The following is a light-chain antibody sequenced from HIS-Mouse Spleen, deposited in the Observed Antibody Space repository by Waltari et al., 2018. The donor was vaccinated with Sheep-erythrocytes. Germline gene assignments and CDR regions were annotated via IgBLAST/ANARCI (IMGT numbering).Light chain of an antibody. V-gene: IGKV1-39*01. CDR1: QSISSY. Sequence: DIQMTQSPSSLSASVGDRVTITFGASQSISSYLNWYQQKPGKAPKPLIYAESSLQSGVPSRFSGTGSGTDFTLTISSLKPEDFATYYCQQIYSTPPLTCGGGTKVEIK. CDR2: AES. CDR3: QQIYSTPPLT. J-gene: IGKJ4*01.